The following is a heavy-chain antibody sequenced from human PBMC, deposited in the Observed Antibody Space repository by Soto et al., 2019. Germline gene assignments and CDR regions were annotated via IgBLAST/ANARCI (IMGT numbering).Heavy chain of an antibody. CDR2: INSDGSST. V-gene: IGHV3-74*01. J-gene: IGHJ4*02. Sequence: GGSLRLSCAASRFTLNTYGMHWVRQAPGKGLVWVSRINSDGSSTSYADSVKGRFTISRDNAKNTLYLQMKGLRAEDTAVYYCERYPYDSSGFFDHWGQET. CDR3: ERYPYDSSGFFDH. D-gene: IGHD3-22*01. CDR1: RFTLNTYG.